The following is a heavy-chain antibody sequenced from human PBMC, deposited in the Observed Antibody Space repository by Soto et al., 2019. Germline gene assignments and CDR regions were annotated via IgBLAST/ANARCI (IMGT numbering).Heavy chain of an antibody. V-gene: IGHV3-53*01. J-gene: IGHJ5*02. Sequence: EVQLVESGGGLIQPGGSLRLSCAASGFTVSRDYMSWVRQPPGKGLEWVSVIYTGGSTYYADSVKGRFTFARDNSKNTRYLQMNSLRGEDTAVYYCARAYGGNPALFDPWGQGTLVTVSS. D-gene: IGHD4-17*01. CDR3: ARAYGGNPALFDP. CDR1: GFTVSRDY. CDR2: IYTGGST.